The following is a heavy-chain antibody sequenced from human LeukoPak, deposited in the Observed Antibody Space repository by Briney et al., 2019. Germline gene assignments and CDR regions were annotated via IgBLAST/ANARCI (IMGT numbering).Heavy chain of an antibody. J-gene: IGHJ6*03. CDR2: IIPIFGTA. Sequence: SVKVSCKASGYTFTSYYMHWVRQAPGQGLEWMGGIIPIFGTANYAQKFQGRVTITADESTSTAYMELSSLRSEDTAVYYCASGGIAAAGTRYYYYYYMDVWGKGTTVTVSS. D-gene: IGHD6-13*01. CDR3: ASGGIAAAGTRYYYYYYMDV. CDR1: GYTFTSYY. V-gene: IGHV1-69*13.